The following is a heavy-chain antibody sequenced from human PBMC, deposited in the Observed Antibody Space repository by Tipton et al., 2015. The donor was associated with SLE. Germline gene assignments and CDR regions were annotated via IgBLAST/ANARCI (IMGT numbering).Heavy chain of an antibody. CDR3: VRGVRIAVVKGWYFDL. D-gene: IGHD6-19*01. Sequence: LRLSCTVSGGSISSGSHFWSWIRQPAGKGLEWIGHIYTSGSTHYNPSLKSRVTMSLDTSKNQFSLKLSSVTAADTAVYYCVRGVRIAVVKGWYFDLWGRGTLVTVSS. V-gene: IGHV4-61*09. CDR2: IYTSGST. J-gene: IGHJ2*01. CDR1: GGSISSGSHF.